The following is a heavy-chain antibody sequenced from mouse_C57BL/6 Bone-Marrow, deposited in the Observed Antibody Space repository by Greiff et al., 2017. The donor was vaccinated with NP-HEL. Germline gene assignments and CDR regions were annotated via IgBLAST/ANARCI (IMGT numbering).Heavy chain of an antibody. J-gene: IGHJ1*03. CDR1: GYTFTSYW. D-gene: IGHD2-4*01. Sequence: QVHVKQSGAELVKPGASVKLSCKASGYTFTSYWMHWVKQRPGRGLEWIGRIDPNSGGTKYNEKFKSKATLTVDKPSSTAYMQLSSLTSEDSAVYYCAREGGLRRPHWYFDVWGTGTTVTVSS. CDR2: IDPNSGGT. V-gene: IGHV1-72*01. CDR3: AREGGLRRPHWYFDV.